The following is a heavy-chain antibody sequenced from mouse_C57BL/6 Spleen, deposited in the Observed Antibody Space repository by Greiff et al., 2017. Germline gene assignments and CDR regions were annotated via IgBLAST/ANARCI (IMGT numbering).Heavy chain of an antibody. CDR2: IDPSDSYT. V-gene: IGHV1-69*01. CDR3: ARSGYYYGSRYYFDY. CDR1: GYTFTSYW. D-gene: IGHD1-1*01. J-gene: IGHJ2*01. Sequence: QVQLQQPGAELVMPGASVKLSCKASGYTFTSYWMHWVKQRPGQGLEWIGEIDPSDSYTNYNQKFKGKSTLTVDKSSSTAYMQLSSLTSEDSAVYDCARSGYYYGSRYYFDYWGQGTTLTVSS.